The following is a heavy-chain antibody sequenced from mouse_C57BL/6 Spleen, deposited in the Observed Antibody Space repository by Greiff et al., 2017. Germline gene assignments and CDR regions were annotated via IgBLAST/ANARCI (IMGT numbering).Heavy chain of an antibody. J-gene: IGHJ4*01. CDR1: GYTFTSYW. CDR3: ARTWLLRGDYAMDY. V-gene: IGHV1-52*01. CDR2: IDPSDSET. D-gene: IGHD2-3*01. Sequence: QVQLKQPGAELVRPGSSVKLSCKASGYTFTSYWMHWVKQRPIQGLEWIGNIDPSDSETHYNQKFKDKATLTVDKSSSTAYMQLSSLTSEDSAVYYCARTWLLRGDYAMDYWGQGTSVTVSS.